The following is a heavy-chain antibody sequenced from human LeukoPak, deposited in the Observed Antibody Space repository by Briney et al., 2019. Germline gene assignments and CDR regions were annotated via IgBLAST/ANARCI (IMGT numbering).Heavy chain of an antibody. CDR1: GFTFSSYG. CDR2: ISYDGSNK. CDR3: AKIIAAGGSRDGFHY. D-gene: IGHD6-13*01. J-gene: IGHJ4*02. Sequence: GGSLRLSCAASGFTFSSYGMHWVRQAPGKGLEWVAVISYDGSNKYYADSVKGRFTISRDNSKNTLYLQMNSLRAEDTAVYYCAKIIAAGGSRDGFHYWGQGTLVTVSP. V-gene: IGHV3-30*18.